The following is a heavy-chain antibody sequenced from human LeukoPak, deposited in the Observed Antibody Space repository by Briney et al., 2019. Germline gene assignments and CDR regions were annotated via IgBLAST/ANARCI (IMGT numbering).Heavy chain of an antibody. Sequence: ASVKVSCKASRYTFTSYDINWVREAAGQGLEWMGWMNPSTGRTGFAQKFQGRLTMTRDTSISTAYMELSSLRSEDTAVYYCARLSQTPDYYSNGGYYYLSYWGQGTPVTVSS. CDR3: ARLSQTPDYYSNGGYYYLSY. D-gene: IGHD3-22*01. CDR2: MNPSTGRT. CDR1: RYTFTSYD. V-gene: IGHV1-8*01. J-gene: IGHJ4*02.